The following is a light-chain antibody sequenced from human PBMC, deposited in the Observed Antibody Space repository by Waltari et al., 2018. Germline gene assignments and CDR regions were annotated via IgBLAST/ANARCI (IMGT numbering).Light chain of an antibody. J-gene: IGLJ3*02. CDR2: YDD. V-gene: IGLV1-36*01. CDR3: AARDDSLNGVV. Sequence: QSLLTQPPSVSEAPGQRVTISCSGSRANIGNNVLNWYQQLPGKPPKLLIYYDDLLPSGVSDRFSGSKSGTSASLAISGLQSEDEADYYCAARDDSLNGVVFGGGTKLTVL. CDR1: RANIGNNV.